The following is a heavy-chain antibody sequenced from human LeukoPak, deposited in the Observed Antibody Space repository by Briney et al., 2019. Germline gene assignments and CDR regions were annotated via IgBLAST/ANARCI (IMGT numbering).Heavy chain of an antibody. CDR1: GYTFTSNG. CDR3: AKDGAWLRFDD. Sequence: ASVKVSCKASGYTFTSNGISWVRQAPGQGLEWMGWISTDSGNTNYAQKVQGRATMTTDTSTSTAYMDLSSLRSDDTAVYYCAKDGAWLRFDDWGQGILVTVSS. D-gene: IGHD5-12*01. V-gene: IGHV1-18*01. J-gene: IGHJ4*02. CDR2: ISTDSGNT.